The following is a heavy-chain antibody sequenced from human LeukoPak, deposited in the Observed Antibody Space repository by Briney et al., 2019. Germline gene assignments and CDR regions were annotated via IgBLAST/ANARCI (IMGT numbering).Heavy chain of an antibody. D-gene: IGHD3-22*01. CDR3: AREDYDSSGYYYFDY. Sequence: SETLSLTCTVSGGSISSYYWSWNRQPPGKGLEWIGYIYYSGSTNYNPSLKSRVTISVDKSKNQFPLKLSSVTAADTAVYYCAREDYDSSGYYYFDYWGQGTLVTVSS. V-gene: IGHV4-59*12. J-gene: IGHJ4*02. CDR1: GGSISSYY. CDR2: IYYSGST.